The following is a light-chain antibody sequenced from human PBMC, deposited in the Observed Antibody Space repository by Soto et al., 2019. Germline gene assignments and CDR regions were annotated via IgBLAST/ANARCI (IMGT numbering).Light chain of an antibody. J-gene: IGKJ5*01. Sequence: ELVLTQSPGTLSLSPGEIATLSCRASQSISSNYVAWYQQKPGQAPRLLIYDASNRATGIPARFSGSGSGTDFTLTISSLEPEDFAVYYCQQRSNWPTFGQGTRLEIK. CDR2: DAS. V-gene: IGKV3D-20*02. CDR1: QSISSNY. CDR3: QQRSNWPT.